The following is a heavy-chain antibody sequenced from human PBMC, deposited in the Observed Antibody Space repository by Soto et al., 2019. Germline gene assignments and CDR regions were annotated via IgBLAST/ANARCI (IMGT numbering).Heavy chain of an antibody. Sequence: QAQLVQSGAEVKKPGAPAKVSCKASAYTFIDYYVHWMRQAPGQGLEWIGWINPKNGGTKFAQKFQGWGTMTGDTSISTAYMELSRLRSDDTAIYYCARDLREGYYDIWGQGTMVTVSS. V-gene: IGHV1-2*04. CDR1: AYTFIDYY. J-gene: IGHJ3*02. CDR3: ARDLREGYYDI. CDR2: INPKNGGT. D-gene: IGHD1-26*01.